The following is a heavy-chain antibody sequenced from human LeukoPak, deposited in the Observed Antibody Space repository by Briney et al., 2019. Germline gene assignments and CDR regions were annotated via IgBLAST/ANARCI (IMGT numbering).Heavy chain of an antibody. CDR1: GLTFSSYN. J-gene: IGHJ4*02. CDR2: ISSGISTI. V-gene: IGHV3-48*02. Sequence: GRSLRLSCAASGLTFSSYNMNWVSQAPGKGLEWVSYISSGISTIYYADSVKGRFTISRDNAKNSLYLQMNSLRDEDTAVYYCARDVGGYGTKGSYFDYWGQGTLVTVSS. D-gene: IGHD5-12*01. CDR3: ARDVGGYGTKGSYFDY.